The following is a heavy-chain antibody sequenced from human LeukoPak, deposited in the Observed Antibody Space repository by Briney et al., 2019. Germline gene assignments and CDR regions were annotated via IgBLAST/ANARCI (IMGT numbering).Heavy chain of an antibody. CDR2: ISGSGGST. V-gene: IGHV3-23*01. CDR1: GFTFSSYA. CDR3: AKDPLAANLVDY. Sequence: GGSLRLSCAASGFTFSSYAMSWVHQAPGKGLEWVSAISGSGGSTYYADSVKGRFTISRDNSKNTLYLQMNSLRAEDTAVYYCAKDPLAANLVDYWGQGTLVTVSS. D-gene: IGHD2-15*01. J-gene: IGHJ4*02.